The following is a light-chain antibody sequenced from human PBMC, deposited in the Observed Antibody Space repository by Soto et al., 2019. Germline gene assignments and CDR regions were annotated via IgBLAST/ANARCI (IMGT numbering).Light chain of an antibody. CDR2: DAS. CDR1: QTVSSGF. V-gene: IGKV3-20*01. J-gene: IGKJ1*01. Sequence: IVLTQSPGTLSWSPGERATLSCGTSQTVSSGFLAWYQQTPGQAPRLLIYDASIRATDIPDRFTGSGSGTDFTLTISRLEPEDFAVYYCHQYGYLGTFGQGTKVDIK. CDR3: HQYGYLGT.